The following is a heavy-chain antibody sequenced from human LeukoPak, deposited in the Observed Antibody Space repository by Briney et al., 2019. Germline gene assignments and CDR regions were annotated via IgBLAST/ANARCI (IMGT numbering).Heavy chain of an antibody. D-gene: IGHD3-22*01. V-gene: IGHV1-18*01. CDR2: ISAYNGNT. CDR3: ARDDQYYDSSVWFDP. Sequence: ASVKVSCKASGYTFTSYGISWVRQAPGQGLEWMGWISAYNGNTNYAQKLQGRVTMTRDTSISTAYMELSRLRSDDTAVYYCARDDQYYDSSVWFDPWGQGTLVTVSS. J-gene: IGHJ5*02. CDR1: GYTFTSYG.